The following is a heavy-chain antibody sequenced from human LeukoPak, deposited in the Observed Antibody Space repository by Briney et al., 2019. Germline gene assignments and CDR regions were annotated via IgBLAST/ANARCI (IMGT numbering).Heavy chain of an antibody. J-gene: IGHJ6*02. V-gene: IGHV4-59*08. CDR1: GGSISSYY. CDR3: ARAQSGYSSSWYGLDV. Sequence: SETLSLTCTVSGGSISSYYWSWIRQPPGKGLEWIGYIYYSGSTNYNPSLKSRVTISVDTSKNQFSLKLSSVTAADTAVYYCARAQSGYSSSWYGLDVWGQGTTVTVSS. CDR2: IYYSGST. D-gene: IGHD6-13*01.